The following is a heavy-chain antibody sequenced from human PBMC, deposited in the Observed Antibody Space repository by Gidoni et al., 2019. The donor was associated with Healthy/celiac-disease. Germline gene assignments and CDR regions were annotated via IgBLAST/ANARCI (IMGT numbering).Heavy chain of an antibody. CDR3: ARAGESGRYWTLFDY. J-gene: IGHJ4*02. D-gene: IGHD1-26*01. CDR2: IEYSGNT. CDR1: GGSISSYF. V-gene: IGHV4-59*01. Sequence: GGSISSYFWSWIRQLPGKGLEWRGYIEYSGNTNYNPSLKSRVTITVDTSKNQFTLKLSSVTTADTAVYYGARAGESGRYWTLFDYWGQGTLVTVSS.